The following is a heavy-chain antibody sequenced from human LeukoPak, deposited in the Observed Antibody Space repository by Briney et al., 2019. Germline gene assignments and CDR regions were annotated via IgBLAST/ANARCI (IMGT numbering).Heavy chain of an antibody. CDR1: GFTSGSYV. CDR3: AEDRLHH. Sequence: GGSLRLSCAVSGFTSGSYVISWVRQAPGKGVEWVLAFRGDSGRTYYAGSVKGRFTISRDNSKNTVFLQMNSLRAEDTPLYYCAEDRLHHWGQGTLVTVSS. CDR2: FRGDSGRT. J-gene: IGHJ5*02. V-gene: IGHV3-23*01.